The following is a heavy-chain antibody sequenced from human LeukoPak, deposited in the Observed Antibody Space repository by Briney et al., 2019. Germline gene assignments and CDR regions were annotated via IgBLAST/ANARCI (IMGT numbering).Heavy chain of an antibody. Sequence: SQTLSLTCNVSDGSISSGGYYWNWIRQHPGKGLEWIGYIYYSGSTYYNPSLKSRISISLDTSKNQFSLKLSSVTVADTAVYYCARDSGSSPRFDPWGQGTLVTVSS. V-gene: IGHV4-31*03. CDR3: ARDSGSSPRFDP. J-gene: IGHJ5*02. D-gene: IGHD6-6*01. CDR1: DGSISSGGYY. CDR2: IYYSGST.